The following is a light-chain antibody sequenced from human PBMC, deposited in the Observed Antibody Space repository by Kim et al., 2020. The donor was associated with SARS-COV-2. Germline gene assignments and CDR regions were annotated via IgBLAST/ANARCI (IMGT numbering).Light chain of an antibody. CDR2: DVS. CDR1: SSDVGGYNY. V-gene: IGLV2-11*01. Sequence: QSALTQPRSVSGSPGQSVTISCTGTSSDVGGYNYVSWYQQHPGKAPKLMIYDVSKRPSGVPDRFSGSTSGNTASLTISGLQAEDEADYYCCSYAGSSTFVFGTGTKVTVL. CDR3: CSYAGSSTFV. J-gene: IGLJ1*01.